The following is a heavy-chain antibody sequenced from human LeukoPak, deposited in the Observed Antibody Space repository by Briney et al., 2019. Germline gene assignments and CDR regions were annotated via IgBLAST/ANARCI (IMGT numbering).Heavy chain of an antibody. Sequence: GASVKVSCKASGGTFSSYAISWVRQAPGQGLEWMGGIIPIFGTANYAQKFQGRVTITTDESTSTAYIELSSLRSEDTAVYYCARESAYDSSGYYGNDAFDIWGQGTMVTVSS. CDR3: ARESAYDSSGYYGNDAFDI. D-gene: IGHD3-22*01. V-gene: IGHV1-69*05. CDR2: IIPIFGTA. CDR1: GGTFSSYA. J-gene: IGHJ3*02.